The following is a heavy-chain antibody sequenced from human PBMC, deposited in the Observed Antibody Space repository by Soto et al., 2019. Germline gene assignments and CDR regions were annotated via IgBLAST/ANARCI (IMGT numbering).Heavy chain of an antibody. D-gene: IGHD2-2*01. CDR2: MYSSGST. CDR3: VRLCCSSSGCPRGGWFGP. J-gene: IGHJ5*02. V-gene: IGHV4-30-4*01. CDR1: GGSINSGDYF. Sequence: QVQLQELGPGLVMPSQTLSLTCTVTGGSINSGDYFWTWIRQSPGKGLEWFGYMYSSGSTYYNPSLISRITISADTCMNQFSLKLNSVTAADTAVYYCVRLCCSSSGCPRGGWFGPWGQGTLVTVSS.